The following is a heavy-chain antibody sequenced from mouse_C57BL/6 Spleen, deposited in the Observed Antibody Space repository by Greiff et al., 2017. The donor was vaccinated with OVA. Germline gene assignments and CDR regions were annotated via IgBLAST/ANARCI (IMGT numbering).Heavy chain of an antibody. CDR2: IDPSDSYT. Sequence: QVQLQQPGAELVRPGPSVKLSCKASGYTFTSYWMHWVKQRPGQGLEWIGVIDPSDSYTNYNQKFKGKATLTVDTSSSTAYMQLSSLTSEDSAVYYCARWDDPFDYWGQGTTLTVSS. D-gene: IGHD4-1*01. J-gene: IGHJ2*01. CDR1: GYTFTSYW. CDR3: ARWDDPFDY. V-gene: IGHV1-59*01.